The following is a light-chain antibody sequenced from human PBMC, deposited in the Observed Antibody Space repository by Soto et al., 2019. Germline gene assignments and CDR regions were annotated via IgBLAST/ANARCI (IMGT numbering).Light chain of an antibody. CDR2: DAS. J-gene: IGKJ3*01. V-gene: IGKV3-11*01. CDR3: QQCSAWPPI. CDR1: QSVSSY. Sequence: EIVLTQSPATLSLSPGDRATLSCRASQSVSSYLAWYQHKPGQPPRLLIYDASNRATGIPARFSGGGSGTDFTLTISSLEPEDFAVYYCQQCSAWPPIIGPGTKVDIK.